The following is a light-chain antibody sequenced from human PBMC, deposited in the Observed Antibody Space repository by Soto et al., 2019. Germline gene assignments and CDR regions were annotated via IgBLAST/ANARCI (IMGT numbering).Light chain of an antibody. CDR3: QQSYSTPIT. J-gene: IGKJ5*01. CDR1: QAISDY. CDR2: AAS. V-gene: IGKV1-39*01. Sequence: DIQMTQSPSALSASVGDSVTITCRSSQAISDYLAWFQQKPGQAPKRLIYAASTLESGVPSRFSGSGSGTDFTLTISSLQPEDFATYYCQQSYSTPITFGQGTRLEIK.